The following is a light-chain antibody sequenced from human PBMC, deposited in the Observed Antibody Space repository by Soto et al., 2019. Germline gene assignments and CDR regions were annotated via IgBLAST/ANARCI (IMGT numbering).Light chain of an antibody. J-gene: IGKJ5*01. CDR1: QDVLTN. CDR3: KQYATSQIT. CDR2: GAS. V-gene: IGKV3D-15*01. Sequence: EIVMPPSPATLSVSPGERATLSCRASQDVLTNLAWYQQKPGQSPRLLIYGASNRATGIQARFSGSGSGTDFTLTISSIEPEDFAVYYCKQYATSQITGGKGTRLEIK.